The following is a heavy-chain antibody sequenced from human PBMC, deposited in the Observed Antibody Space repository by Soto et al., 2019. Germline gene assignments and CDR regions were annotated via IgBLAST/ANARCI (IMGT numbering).Heavy chain of an antibody. CDR3: AKDQLAGQYYFDY. CDR1: GFTFSSYG. J-gene: IGHJ4*02. V-gene: IGHV3-30*18. D-gene: IGHD3-3*02. Sequence: QVQLVESGGGVVQPGRSLRLSCAASGFTFSSYGMHWVRQAPGKGLEWVAVISYDGSNKYYADSVKGRFTISRDNSKNTLYRQMNSLRAEDTAVYYCAKDQLAGQYYFDYWGQGTLVTVSS. CDR2: ISYDGSNK.